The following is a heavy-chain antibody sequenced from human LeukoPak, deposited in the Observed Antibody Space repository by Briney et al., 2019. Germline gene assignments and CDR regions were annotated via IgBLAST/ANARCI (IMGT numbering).Heavy chain of an antibody. V-gene: IGHV3-7*01. D-gene: IGHD2-15*01. J-gene: IGHJ4*02. CDR1: GFTFSSYW. CDR2: IKQDGSEK. Sequence: PGGSLRLSCAASGFTFSSYWMSWVRQAPGKGLEWVANIKQDGSEKYYVDSMKGRFTISRDNAKNSLYLQMNSLRAEDTAVYYCASRYCSGGSCYSKYWGQGTLVTVSS. CDR3: ASRYCSGGSCYSKY.